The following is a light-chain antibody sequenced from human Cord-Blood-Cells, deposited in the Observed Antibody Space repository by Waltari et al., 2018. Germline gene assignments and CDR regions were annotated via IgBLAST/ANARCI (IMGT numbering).Light chain of an antibody. CDR2: EDN. Sequence: NFMLTQPHSVSESPGKTVTISCTRSSGSIASNYVQWYQQRTGSSPTTVIYEDNQRPSGVPVLFSGSIDSSSNSASLSISRLKTEDEADYYCQSYDSSNRVFGGGTNLTVL. CDR1: SGSIASNY. V-gene: IGLV6-57*01. J-gene: IGLJ3*02. CDR3: QSYDSSNRV.